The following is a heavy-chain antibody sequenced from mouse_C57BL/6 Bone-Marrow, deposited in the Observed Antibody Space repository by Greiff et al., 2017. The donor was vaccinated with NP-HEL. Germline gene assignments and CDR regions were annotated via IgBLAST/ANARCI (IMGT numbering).Heavy chain of an antibody. Sequence: QVQLQQPGAELVKPGASVKLSCKASGYTFTSYWMQWVQQRPGQGLEWIGEIDPSDSYTNYNQKFKGKATLTVDTSSSTAYMQLSSLTSEDSAVYYCARWSGYYVLAWFAYWGQGTLVTVSA. CDR3: ARWSGYYVLAWFAY. J-gene: IGHJ3*01. CDR2: IDPSDSYT. D-gene: IGHD2-3*01. V-gene: IGHV1-50*01. CDR1: GYTFTSYW.